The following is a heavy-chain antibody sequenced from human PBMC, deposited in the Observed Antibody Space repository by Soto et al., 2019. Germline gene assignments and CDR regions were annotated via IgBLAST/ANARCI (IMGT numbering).Heavy chain of an antibody. D-gene: IGHD6-13*01. J-gene: IGHJ4*02. V-gene: IGHV1-69*01. CDR2: IIPIFGTA. CDR1: GGTFSSYA. Sequence: QVQLVQSGAEVKKPGSSVKVSCKASGGTFSSYAISWVRQAPGQGLEWMGGIIPIFGTANYAQKFQGRVTITADESTSTAYMELSSLRSEDTAVYYCAREGSSWYNRSYYFDYWGQGTLVTVSS. CDR3: AREGSSWYNRSYYFDY.